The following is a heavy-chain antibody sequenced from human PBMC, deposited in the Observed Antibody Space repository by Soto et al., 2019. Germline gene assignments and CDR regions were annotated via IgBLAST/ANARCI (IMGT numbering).Heavy chain of an antibody. CDR1: GFTFSSYA. D-gene: IGHD6-13*01. CDR3: ARDRIYSSSWYDY. V-gene: IGHV3-30*04. Sequence: QVQLVESGGGVVQPGRSLRLSCAASGFTFSSYAMHWVRQAPGKGLEWVAVISYDGSNKYYADSVKGRFTISRDNSKNTLYLQMNSLRAEDTAVYYCARDRIYSSSWYDYWGQGTQVTVSS. CDR2: ISYDGSNK. J-gene: IGHJ4*02.